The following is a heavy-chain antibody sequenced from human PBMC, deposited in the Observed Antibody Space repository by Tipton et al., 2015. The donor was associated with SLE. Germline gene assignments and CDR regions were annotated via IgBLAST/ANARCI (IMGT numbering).Heavy chain of an antibody. V-gene: IGHV4-38-2*02. CDR3: ARPHDGSGNAFDI. D-gene: IGHD6-19*01. J-gene: IGHJ3*02. CDR2: VYHNGNT. CDR1: GDSLRSAYY. Sequence: TLSLTCTVSGDSLRSAYYWGWIRQPPGKGLEWIGNVYHNGNTYYNTPLKSRAPISLDTSKNQFSLKLTSVTAADTAVYYCARPHDGSGNAFDIWGQGTMVTVSS.